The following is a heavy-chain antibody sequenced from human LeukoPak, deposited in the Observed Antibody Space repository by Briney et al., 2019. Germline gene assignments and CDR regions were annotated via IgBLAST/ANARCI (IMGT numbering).Heavy chain of an antibody. CDR3: ARVMHSSSWYESGDY. D-gene: IGHD6-13*01. CDR1: GFTFSSHW. V-gene: IGHV3-74*01. Sequence: PGGSLRLSCAASGFTFSSHWMHWVRHAPGKGLVCVARIKSDGTYRDYGDSVRGRFTISRDNAKDTLYLQMNSLRAEDTAVYYCARVMHSSSWYESGDYWGQGTLVTVSS. J-gene: IGHJ4*02. CDR2: IKSDGTYR.